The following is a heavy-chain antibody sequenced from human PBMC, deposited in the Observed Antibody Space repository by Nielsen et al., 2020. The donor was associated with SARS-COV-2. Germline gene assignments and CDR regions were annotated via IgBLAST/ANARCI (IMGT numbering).Heavy chain of an antibody. CDR1: GGSISSYY. D-gene: IGHD6-19*01. J-gene: IGHJ6*03. V-gene: IGHV4-34*01. CDR3: AREYSSLVSYHYYMDV. CDR2: INHSGST. Sequence: SETLSLTCTVSGGSISSYYWSWIRQPPGKGLEWIGEINHSGSTNYNPSLKSRVTISVDTSKNQFPLKLSSVTAADTAVYYCAREYSSLVSYHYYMDVWGKGTTVTVSS.